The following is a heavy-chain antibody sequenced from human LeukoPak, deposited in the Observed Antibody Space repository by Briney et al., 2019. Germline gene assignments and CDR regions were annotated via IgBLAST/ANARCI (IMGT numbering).Heavy chain of an antibody. CDR3: AKGGSNPGRHNSAWGSMDV. CDR1: GKTLSELS. J-gene: IGHJ6*02. V-gene: IGHV1-24*01. D-gene: IGHD3-16*01. Sequence: ASVKVSCKVSGKTLSELSMHWVRQAPGKGLEWMGGFEPENGETIYAQKFQGRVTLTEDRSTDTTYMEMSSLRSEDTAVYYCAKGGSNPGRHNSAWGSMDVWGQGTTVTVSS. CDR2: FEPENGET.